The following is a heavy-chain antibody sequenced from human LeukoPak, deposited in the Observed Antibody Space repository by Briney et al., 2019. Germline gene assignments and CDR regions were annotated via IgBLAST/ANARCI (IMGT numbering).Heavy chain of an antibody. Sequence: GGSLRLSCAASGFTFSDYYMSWIRRAPGKGLEWVSYISSTGSTIYYSDSVKGRFTISRDNAKNSLYLQMNSLRAEDTAVYYCARVREMATIALFFGHFDYWGQGTLVTVSS. CDR1: GFTFSDYY. J-gene: IGHJ4*02. V-gene: IGHV3-11*04. CDR3: ARVREMATIALFFGHFDY. D-gene: IGHD5-24*01. CDR2: ISSTGSTI.